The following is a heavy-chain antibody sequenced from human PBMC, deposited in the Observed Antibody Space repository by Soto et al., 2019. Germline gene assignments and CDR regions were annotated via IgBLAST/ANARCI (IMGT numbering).Heavy chain of an antibody. CDR2: IKQDGSEK. V-gene: IGHV3-7*03. Sequence: PGGSLRLSCAASGFTFSNCWMTWVRQAPGMGLEWVANIKQDGSEKYHVDSVKGRFTISRDNSKNTLYLQMNSLRAEDTAVYYCAKDENYYDSSGYYDYWGQGTLVTVSS. D-gene: IGHD3-22*01. CDR3: AKDENYYDSSGYYDY. J-gene: IGHJ4*02. CDR1: GFTFSNCW.